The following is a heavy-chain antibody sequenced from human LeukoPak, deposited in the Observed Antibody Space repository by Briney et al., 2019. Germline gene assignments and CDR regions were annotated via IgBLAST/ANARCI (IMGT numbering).Heavy chain of an antibody. CDR3: ARDDILTGQPWNY. CDR1: GFTFSSYS. D-gene: IGHD3-9*01. Sequence: GGSLRLSCAASGFTFSSYSMNWVRQAPGRGLEWVSSISSSSSYIYYADSVKGRFTISRDNAKNSLYLQMNSLRAEDTAVYYCARDDILTGQPWNYWGQGTLVTVSS. CDR2: ISSSSSYI. J-gene: IGHJ4*02. V-gene: IGHV3-21*01.